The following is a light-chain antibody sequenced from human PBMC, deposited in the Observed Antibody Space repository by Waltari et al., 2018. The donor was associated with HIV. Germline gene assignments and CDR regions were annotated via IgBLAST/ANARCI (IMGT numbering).Light chain of an antibody. Sequence: SSDLTQDPALSVALGQTVTITCHGGSLAKFYASWYQQRPGQAPILVLYGDNQRPSGVADRFSGSTSGNTASLTITGAQADDEADYFCHSRDNNQDHLRIFAGGTKLTVL. V-gene: IGLV3-19*01. CDR2: GDN. J-gene: IGLJ2*01. CDR3: HSRDNNQDHLRI. CDR1: SLAKFY.